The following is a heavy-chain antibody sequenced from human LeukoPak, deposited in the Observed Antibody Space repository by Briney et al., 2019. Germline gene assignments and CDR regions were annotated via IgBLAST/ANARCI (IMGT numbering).Heavy chain of an antibody. CDR2: ISSSSSYI. J-gene: IGHJ6*02. Sequence: GGSLILSCAASGFTFSSYSMNWVRQAPGKGLEWVSSISSSSSYIYYADSVKGRFTISRDNAKNSLYLQMNSLRAEDTAVYYCAREGPTNYYGMDVWGQGTTVTVSS. CDR3: AREGPTNYYGMDV. V-gene: IGHV3-21*01. CDR1: GFTFSSYS.